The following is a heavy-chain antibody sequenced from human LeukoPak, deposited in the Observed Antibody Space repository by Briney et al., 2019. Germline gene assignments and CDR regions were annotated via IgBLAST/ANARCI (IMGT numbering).Heavy chain of an antibody. D-gene: IGHD3-10*01. CDR2: IYYSGST. V-gene: IGHV4-39*01. Sequence: SETLSLTCNVSGGSISSSSYYWGWIRQPPGKRLEWIGSIYYSGSTYYNPSLKSRLTISVDTSKNQFSLKLSSVTAADTAVYYCARGIRGSVYYFDYWGQGTLVTVSS. CDR1: GGSISSSSYY. CDR3: ARGIRGSVYYFDY. J-gene: IGHJ4*02.